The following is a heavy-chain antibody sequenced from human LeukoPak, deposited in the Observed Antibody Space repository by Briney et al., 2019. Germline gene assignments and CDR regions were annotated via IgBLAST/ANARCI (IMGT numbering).Heavy chain of an antibody. CDR2: INPNSGGT. D-gene: IGHD6-13*01. Sequence: ASVKVSCKASGYTFTGYYMHWMRQPPGQGLEWMGWINPNSGGTNYAQKFQGRVTMTRDTSISTAYMELSRLRADDTAVYYCARDQQQLVYYFDYWGQGTLVTVSS. CDR1: GYTFTGYY. CDR3: ARDQQQLVYYFDY. J-gene: IGHJ4*02. V-gene: IGHV1-2*02.